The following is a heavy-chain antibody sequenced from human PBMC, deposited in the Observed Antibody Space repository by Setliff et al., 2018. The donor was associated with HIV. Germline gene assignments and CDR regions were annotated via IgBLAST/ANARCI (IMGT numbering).Heavy chain of an antibody. CDR1: GGSISSHY. D-gene: IGHD3-9*01. CDR2: IYYSGIT. V-gene: IGHV4-59*11. J-gene: IGHJ6*02. Sequence: PSQTLSLPCTVSGGSISSHYWSWIRQPPGKGLEWIGYIYYSGITNYNPSLKSRVTISVDTSKNQFSLKLSSVTAADTAVYYCARDRTDYNVLTGQNYYYYGMDVWGQGTTVTVS. CDR3: ARDRTDYNVLTGQNYYYYGMDV.